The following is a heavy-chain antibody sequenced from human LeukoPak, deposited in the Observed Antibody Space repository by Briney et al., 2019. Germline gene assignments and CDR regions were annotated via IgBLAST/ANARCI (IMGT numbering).Heavy chain of an antibody. J-gene: IGHJ4*02. CDR2: IKQDGSEK. V-gene: IGHV3-7*01. CDR1: GFTLGLYS. CDR3: ARGLVPDYYFDY. D-gene: IGHD3-9*01. Sequence: GGSLRLSCAASGFTLGLYSMTWVRQAPGKGLEWVANIKQDGSEKYYVDSVKGRFTISRDNAKNSLYLQMNSLRAEDTAVYYCARGLVPDYYFDYWGQGTLVTVSS.